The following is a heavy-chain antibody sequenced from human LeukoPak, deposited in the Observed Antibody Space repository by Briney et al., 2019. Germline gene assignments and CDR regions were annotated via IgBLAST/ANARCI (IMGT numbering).Heavy chain of an antibody. Sequence: ASVKVSCKASGGTFSSYAISWVRQAPGQGLEWMGGIIPIFGTANYAQKFQGRVTITVDKSTSTAYMELSSLRSEDTAVYYCARVLPGARGYYYYYMDVWGKGTTVTVSS. J-gene: IGHJ6*03. D-gene: IGHD1-26*01. CDR2: IIPIFGTA. CDR1: GGTFSSYA. CDR3: ARVLPGARGYYYYYMDV. V-gene: IGHV1-69*06.